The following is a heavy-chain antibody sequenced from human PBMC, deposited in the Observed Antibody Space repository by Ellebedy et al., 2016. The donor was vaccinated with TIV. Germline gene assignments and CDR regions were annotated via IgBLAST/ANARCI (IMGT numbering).Heavy chain of an antibody. Sequence: GGSLRLXXAASGFTFSGYSMHWARQAPGKGLEWVSSISSSSSYIYYADSVRGRFTISRDNAKNSLYLQMNSLRAEDTAVYYCAREGLPPDIVVVAAARQYYFDYWGQGTLVTVSS. CDR3: AREGLPPDIVVVAAARQYYFDY. J-gene: IGHJ4*02. CDR1: GFTFSGYS. CDR2: ISSSSSYI. V-gene: IGHV3-21*01. D-gene: IGHD2-2*01.